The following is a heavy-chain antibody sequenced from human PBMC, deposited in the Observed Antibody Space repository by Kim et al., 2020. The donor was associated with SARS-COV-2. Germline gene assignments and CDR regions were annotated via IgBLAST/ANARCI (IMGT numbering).Heavy chain of an antibody. CDR3: GRGMFRDGLDV. CDR1: GFTFRSYW. D-gene: IGHD3-10*02. Sequence: GGSLRLSCAASGFTFRSYWINWVRQAPGKGLVWVSRISGDASRTNYADSVKGRFTMSRDNAENTVYLQMNSLRGEDTAVYYCGRGMFRDGLDVWGQGTTVTVSS. V-gene: IGHV3-74*01. CDR2: ISGDASRT. J-gene: IGHJ6*02.